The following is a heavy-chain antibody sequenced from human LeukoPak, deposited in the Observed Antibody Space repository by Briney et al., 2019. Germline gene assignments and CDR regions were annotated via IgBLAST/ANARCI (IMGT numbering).Heavy chain of an antibody. J-gene: IGHJ6*03. CDR2: IIPIFGIP. D-gene: IGHD6-25*01. Sequence: SVKVSCKASGYTFTSYGISWVRQAPGQGLEWMGGIIPIFGIPDSAQKFQGRLTITADESTTTAYMELSSLRSDDTAIYYCGLSGNYYYYYMDVWGKGTTVTISS. V-gene: IGHV1-69*13. CDR3: GLSGNYYYYYMDV. CDR1: GYTFTSYG.